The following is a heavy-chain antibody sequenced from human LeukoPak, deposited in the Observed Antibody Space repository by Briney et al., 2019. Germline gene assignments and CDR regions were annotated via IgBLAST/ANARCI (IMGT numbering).Heavy chain of an antibody. D-gene: IGHD2-2*01. CDR2: ISYDGSNK. CDR3: ARDSSDADIDY. Sequence: PGRSLRLSCAVSGFTFSSYGMHWVRQAPGKGREGVADISYDGSNKYYAGSVKGRFTISRDNSKNTLYVQMSSLRPDDTAVYYCARDSSDADIDYWGQGTLVTVSS. CDR1: GFTFSSYG. J-gene: IGHJ4*02. V-gene: IGHV3-30*03.